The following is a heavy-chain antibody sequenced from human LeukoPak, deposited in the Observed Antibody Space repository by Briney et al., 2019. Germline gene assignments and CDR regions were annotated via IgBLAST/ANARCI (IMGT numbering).Heavy chain of an antibody. CDR1: GYTFTSYG. V-gene: IGHV1-18*01. D-gene: IGHD2-2*01. J-gene: IGHJ6*02. Sequence: ASVKVSCKASGYTFTSYGISWVRQAPGQGLEWMGWISAYNGNTNYAQKLQGRVTMTTDTSTSTAYMELRSLRSDDTAVYYCARDPRNYCSSTSRAYYYYFGMDVWGQGTTVTVSS. CDR2: ISAYNGNT. CDR3: ARDPRNYCSSTSRAYYYYFGMDV.